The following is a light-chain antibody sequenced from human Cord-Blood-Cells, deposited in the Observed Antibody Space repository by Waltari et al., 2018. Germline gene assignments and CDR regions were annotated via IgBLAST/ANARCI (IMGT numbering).Light chain of an antibody. CDR3: QQFNSYPLT. J-gene: IGKJ4*01. V-gene: IGKV1-13*02. CDR1: QGISSA. Sequence: AIQLTQSPSSLSASVGDRVTITCQTRQGISSALAWYQQKPGKAPKLLIYYASSLESGVPSRFSGSGSGTDFTLTISSLQPEDVATYYCQQFNSYPLTFGGGTKVEIK. CDR2: YAS.